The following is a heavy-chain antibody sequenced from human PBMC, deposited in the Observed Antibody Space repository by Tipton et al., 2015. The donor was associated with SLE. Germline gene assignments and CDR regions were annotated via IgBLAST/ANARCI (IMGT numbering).Heavy chain of an antibody. CDR3: ARGTHFYGFFDS. CDR2: ISYSGGS. J-gene: IGHJ4*02. CDR1: GGSISNYY. D-gene: IGHD3-3*02. V-gene: IGHV4-59*12. Sequence: TLSLTCTVSGGSISNYYWSWIRQPPGEGPEWIGYISYSGGSKYNPSLKSRVTMSLDTSKKQFSLKLNSMTAADTAVYFCARGTHFYGFFDSWGQGTLVTVSP.